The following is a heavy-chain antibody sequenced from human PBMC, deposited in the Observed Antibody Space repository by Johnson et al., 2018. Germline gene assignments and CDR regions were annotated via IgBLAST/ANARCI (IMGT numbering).Heavy chain of an antibody. Sequence: VQLVQSGGGLVQPGRSLRLSCAASGFTFDDYAMHWVRQAPGKGLECVSGTSWNSGSIGYADSVKGRFTISRDTAKNSLYLQMNSRGAEDTALYYCARPESCNYYDSGEYFQHWGQGTLVTVSA. V-gene: IGHV3-9*01. CDR2: TSWNSGSI. CDR3: ARPESCNYYDSGEYFQH. CDR1: GFTFDDYA. D-gene: IGHD3-22*01. J-gene: IGHJ1*01.